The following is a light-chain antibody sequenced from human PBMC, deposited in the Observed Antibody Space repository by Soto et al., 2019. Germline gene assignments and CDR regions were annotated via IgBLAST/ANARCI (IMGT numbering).Light chain of an antibody. CDR1: QGISNH. Sequence: DIQLTQSPSLLSASVGDGVIITCRASQGISNHFAWYQQKPGRAPRLLIYGASTLQSGVPSRFSGSGSGTEFTLTISSLESEDFATYYCQQFYSYPFTFGPGTTVDVK. J-gene: IGKJ3*01. CDR2: GAS. CDR3: QQFYSYPFT. V-gene: IGKV1-9*01.